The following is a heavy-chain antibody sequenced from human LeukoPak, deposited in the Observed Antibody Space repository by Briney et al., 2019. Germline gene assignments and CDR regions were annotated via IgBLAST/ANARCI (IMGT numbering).Heavy chain of an antibody. V-gene: IGHV3-23*01. CDR2: ISGSGGST. CDR3: AKGDYTHTRGHY. CDR1: GFTLSSYA. D-gene: IGHD4-11*01. Sequence: GGSLRLSCAASGFTLSSYAMSWVRQAPGKGLEWVSAISGSGGSTYYADSVKGRFTSSRDNSKNTLYLQMNSLRAEDTAVYYCAKGDYTHTRGHYWGQGTLVTVSS. J-gene: IGHJ4*02.